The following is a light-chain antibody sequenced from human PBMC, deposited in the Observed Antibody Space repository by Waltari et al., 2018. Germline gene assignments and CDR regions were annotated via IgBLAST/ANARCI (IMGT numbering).Light chain of an antibody. CDR3: NSYAGSNTVI. J-gene: IGLJ2*01. CDR1: SSDVGGYNY. CDR2: EVN. Sequence: QSALTQPPSASGSPGQSVTISCTGTSSDVGGYNYVSWYQHHPDKAPKLIIFEVNKRPSGVPDRFSGSKSGNTASLTVSGLLAEDEADYFCNSYAGSNTVIFGGGTKLTVL. V-gene: IGLV2-8*01.